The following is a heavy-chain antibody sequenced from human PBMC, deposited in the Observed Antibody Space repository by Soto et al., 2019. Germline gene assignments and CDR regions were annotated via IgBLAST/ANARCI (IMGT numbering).Heavy chain of an antibody. CDR1: GFTFSSYD. V-gene: IGHV3-30-3*01. D-gene: IGHD3-10*01. J-gene: IGHJ5*02. CDR3: ARDRTGKDPGGWFDP. Sequence: QVQLVESGGGVVQAGRSLRLSCAASGFTFSSYDMHWVRQAPGKGLEWVAGISYDEINKYYADSVKGRFTISRDNSKNTLYLQMNSLRGEDTALFYCARDRTGKDPGGWFDPWGQGTLVTVSS. CDR2: ISYDEINK.